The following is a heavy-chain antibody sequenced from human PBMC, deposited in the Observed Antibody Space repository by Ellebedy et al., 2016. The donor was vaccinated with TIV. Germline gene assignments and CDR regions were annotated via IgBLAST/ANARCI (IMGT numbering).Heavy chain of an antibody. CDR1: GYSISNGYY. D-gene: IGHD3-10*01. CDR2: IHQSGST. J-gene: IGHJ4*02. V-gene: IGHV4-38-2*02. CDR3: ARGPSSYYFDY. Sequence: SETLSLTXTVSGYSISNGYYWGWIRQPPGKGLEWIGSIHQSGSTKYSPSLRSRVSISVDTSKNQFSLKLSSVTAAETAVYYCARGPSSYYFDYWGQGTLVTVSS.